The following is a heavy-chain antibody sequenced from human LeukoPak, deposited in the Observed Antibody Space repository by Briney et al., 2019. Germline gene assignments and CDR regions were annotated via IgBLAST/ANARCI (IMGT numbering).Heavy chain of an antibody. CDR2: ISYDGSNK. CDR1: GFTFSSYA. V-gene: IGHV3-30-3*01. CDR3: ARGGGSGSYGAFDI. J-gene: IGHJ3*02. Sequence: GGSLRLSCAASGFTFSSYAMHWVRQAPGKGLEWVAVISYDGSNKYYADSVKGRFTISRDNSKNTLYLQMNSLRAEDTAVYYCARGGGSGSYGAFDIWGQGTMVTV. D-gene: IGHD1-26*01.